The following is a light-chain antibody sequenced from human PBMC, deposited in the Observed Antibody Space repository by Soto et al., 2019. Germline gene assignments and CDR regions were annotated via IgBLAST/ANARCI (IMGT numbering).Light chain of an antibody. CDR2: WAS. V-gene: IGKV4-1*01. J-gene: IGKJ4*01. CDR1: QSVLYSSNNKNY. Sequence: DIVMTQSPDSLAVSLGERATINCKSSQSVLYSSNNKNYLAWYQQKPGQPPKLLIYWASTRESGVPDRFSGSGSRTDITLTISSLQAEDVAVYYCQQYYSTPPTFGGGTKVEIK. CDR3: QQYYSTPPT.